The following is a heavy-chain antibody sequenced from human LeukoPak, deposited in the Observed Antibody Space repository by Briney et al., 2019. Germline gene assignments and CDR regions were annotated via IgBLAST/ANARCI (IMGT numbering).Heavy chain of an antibody. CDR1: GGSFSGYY. CDR2: INHSGST. Sequence: SETLSLTCAVYGGSFSGYYWSWIRQPPGKGLEWIGEINHSGSTNYNPSLKSRVTISVDTSKNQFSLKLSSVTAADTAVYYCARGRKALYYSNYVRWFDPWGQGTQVTVSS. J-gene: IGHJ5*02. CDR3: ARGRKALYYSNYVRWFDP. V-gene: IGHV4-34*01. D-gene: IGHD4-11*01.